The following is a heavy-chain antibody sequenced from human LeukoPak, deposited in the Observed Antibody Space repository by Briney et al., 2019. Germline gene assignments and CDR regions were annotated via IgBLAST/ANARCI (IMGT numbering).Heavy chain of an antibody. V-gene: IGHV3-7*01. CDR1: GFTFSSYW. D-gene: IGHD1-26*01. CDR3: AREAGEWEPTFDY. Sequence: GGSLRLSCAASGFTFSSYWMSWVRQAPGKGLEWVANIKQDGSEKYYVDSVKGRFTISRDNSKNTLYLQMNSLRAEDTAVYYCAREAGEWEPTFDYWGQGTLVTVSS. J-gene: IGHJ4*02. CDR2: IKQDGSEK.